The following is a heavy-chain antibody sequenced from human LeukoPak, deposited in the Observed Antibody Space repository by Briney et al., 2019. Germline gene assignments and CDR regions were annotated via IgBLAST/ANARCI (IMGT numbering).Heavy chain of an antibody. J-gene: IGHJ4*02. CDR3: ARGPAYHFDY. V-gene: IGHV3-74*01. CDR1: GFTFSSDW. Sequence: GGSLRLSCAASGFTFSSDWMHWVRQVPGKGLVWVSRINSDGSDTSYADSVKGRFTISRDNAKNTLYLQVNSLRADDTAVYYCARGPAYHFDYWGQGTLVTVSS. CDR2: INSDGSDT.